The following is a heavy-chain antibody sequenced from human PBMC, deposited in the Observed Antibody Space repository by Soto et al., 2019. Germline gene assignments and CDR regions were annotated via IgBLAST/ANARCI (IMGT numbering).Heavy chain of an antibody. V-gene: IGHV1-18*01. CDR2: ISAYNGNT. CDR1: GYTFTSYG. J-gene: IGHJ6*02. Sequence: ASVKVSCKASGYTFTSYGISWVRQAPGQGLEWMGWISAYNGNTNYAQKLQGRATMTTDTSTSTAYMELRSLRSDDTAVYYCARDRLYRGSLIMWDQLDMDVWGQGTTVTVSS. D-gene: IGHD3-16*01. CDR3: ARDRLYRGSLIMWDQLDMDV.